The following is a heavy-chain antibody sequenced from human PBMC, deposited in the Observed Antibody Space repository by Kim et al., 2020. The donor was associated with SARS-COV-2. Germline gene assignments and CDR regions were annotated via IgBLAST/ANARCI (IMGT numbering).Heavy chain of an antibody. CDR2: IIPIFGTA. D-gene: IGHD2-15*01. CDR3: ARSIWRSGGSLSRYYYGMDV. CDR1: GGTFSSYA. J-gene: IGHJ6*02. V-gene: IGHV1-69*13. Sequence: SVKVSCKASGGTFSSYAISWVRQAPGQGLEWMGGIIPIFGTANYAQKFQGRVTITADESTSTAYMELSSLRSEDTAVYYCARSIWRSGGSLSRYYYGMDVWGQGTTVTVSS.